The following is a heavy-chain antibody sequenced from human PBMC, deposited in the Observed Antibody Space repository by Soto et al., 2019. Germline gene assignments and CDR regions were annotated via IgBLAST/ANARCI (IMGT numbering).Heavy chain of an antibody. V-gene: IGHV3-74*01. J-gene: IGHJ4*02. Sequence: GGSLRLSCAASGFTFDTYWIHWVRQAPGKGLAWVSGINSEGRSTTYADSVKGRFTIARDNAKNTLYLQMNSRRAEDTAVYYCARAYYYDTSGFWGFDHWGQGTLVTVSS. CDR2: INSEGRST. D-gene: IGHD3-22*01. CDR3: ARAYYYDTSGFWGFDH. CDR1: GFTFDTYW.